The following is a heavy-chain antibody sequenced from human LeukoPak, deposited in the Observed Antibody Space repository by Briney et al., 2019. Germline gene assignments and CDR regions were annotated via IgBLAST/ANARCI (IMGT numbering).Heavy chain of an antibody. D-gene: IGHD2-21*01. CDR3: ARGAIRFDY. V-gene: IGHV4-39*07. Sequence: PSETLSLTCTVSGGSVSSDSYYWSWIRQPPGKGLEWIGEINHSGSTYYNPSLKSRVTISVDTSKNQFSLKLSSVTAADTAVYYCARGAIRFDYWGQGTLVTVSS. J-gene: IGHJ4*02. CDR2: INHSGST. CDR1: GGSVSSDSYY.